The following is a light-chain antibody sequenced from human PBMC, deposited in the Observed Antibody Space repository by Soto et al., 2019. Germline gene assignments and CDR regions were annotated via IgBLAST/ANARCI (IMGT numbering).Light chain of an antibody. Sequence: QSVLTQHASGSGSPGQSITISCTGTSSDVGGYNFVSWYQHHPGKAPKLIIYDVSNRPSGVSNRFSGSKSGNTASLTISGLQAEDEADYYCTSYTSSITYVFGTGTKVTVL. V-gene: IGLV2-14*03. CDR2: DVS. J-gene: IGLJ1*01. CDR3: TSYTSSITYV. CDR1: SSDVGGYNF.